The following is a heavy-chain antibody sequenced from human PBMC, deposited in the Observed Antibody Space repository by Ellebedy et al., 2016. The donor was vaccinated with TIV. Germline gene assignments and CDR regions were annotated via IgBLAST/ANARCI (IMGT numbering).Heavy chain of an antibody. CDR1: GYTFTSYG. Sequence: AASVKVSCKASGYTFTSYGISWVRQAPGQGLAWMGWISAYNGNTNDAQKLQGIVTMTTDTSTSTAYMELRSLRSDDTAVYYCAVGVYYDSSGSNAFDIWGQGTMVTVSS. CDR2: ISAYNGNT. D-gene: IGHD3-22*01. CDR3: AVGVYYDSSGSNAFDI. J-gene: IGHJ3*02. V-gene: IGHV1-18*01.